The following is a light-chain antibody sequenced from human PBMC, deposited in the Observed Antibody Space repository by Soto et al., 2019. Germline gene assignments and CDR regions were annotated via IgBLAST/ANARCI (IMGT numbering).Light chain of an antibody. J-gene: IGLJ2*01. CDR2: EVS. CDR1: SSDVGAYNF. V-gene: IGLV2-14*01. CDR3: SSYTSTKVL. Sequence: HSVLTQPASVSGSPGQSVTISCTGTSSDVGAYNFVSWYQQHPGKAPKLMIYEVSDRPSGVSNRFSGSKSGNTASLTISGLQAEDEADYYCSSYTSTKVLFGGGTKVTVL.